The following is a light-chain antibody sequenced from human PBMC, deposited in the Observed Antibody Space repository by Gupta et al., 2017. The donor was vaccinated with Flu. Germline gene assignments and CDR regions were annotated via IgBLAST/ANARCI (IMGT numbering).Light chain of an antibody. CDR1: QSVNYY. J-gene: IGKJ4*01. V-gene: IGKV3-11*01. CDR2: DAS. Sequence: IVLTQSPATLSVSPGAIATLSCRSSQSVNYYLAWYQHRPGQAPRLLIYDASKRATGVPVRFSGSGSGTDFTLTISSLQPEDFAVYYCQQRNDLFTFGGGTKLEIK. CDR3: QQRNDLFT.